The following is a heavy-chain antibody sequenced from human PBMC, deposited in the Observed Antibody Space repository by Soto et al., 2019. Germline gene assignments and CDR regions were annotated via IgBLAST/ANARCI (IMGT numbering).Heavy chain of an antibody. D-gene: IGHD6-19*01. CDR3: ARTDGWYIFRFDY. CDR2: ITHSGNT. CDR1: GGSFSGHY. Sequence: SETLSLTCAVYGGSFSGHYWTWIRQPPGKGLEWIGEITHSGNTNYNPSLKSRVTISVDTSKNQFSLKLSSVTAADTAVYYCARTDGWYIFRFDYWGQGTLVTVSS. V-gene: IGHV4-34*01. J-gene: IGHJ4*02.